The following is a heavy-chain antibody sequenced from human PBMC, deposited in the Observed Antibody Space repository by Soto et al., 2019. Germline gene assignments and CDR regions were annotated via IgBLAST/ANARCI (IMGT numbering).Heavy chain of an antibody. CDR1: GYTFTSYA. Sequence: ASVKVSCKASGYTFTSYAMHWVRQAPGQRLEWMGWINAGNGNTKYSQKFQGRVTITRDTSASTAYMELSSLRSEDTAVYYCARVPGRSSSSWDGWFDPWGQGTLVTVSS. CDR3: ARVPGRSSSSWDGWFDP. D-gene: IGHD6-13*01. CDR2: INAGNGNT. V-gene: IGHV1-3*01. J-gene: IGHJ5*02.